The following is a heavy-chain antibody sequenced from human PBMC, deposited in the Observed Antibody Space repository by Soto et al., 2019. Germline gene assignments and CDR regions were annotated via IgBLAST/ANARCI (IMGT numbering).Heavy chain of an antibody. CDR3: ARGRGYEQNDY. CDR1: GFTFSSYS. V-gene: IGHV3-21*01. Sequence: GGSLRLSCTASGFTFSSYSMNWVRQAPGKGLEWVSSISSSSSYIYYADSVKGRFTISRDNAKNSLYLQMNSLRAEDTAVYYCARGRGYEQNDYWGQGTLVTVSS. CDR2: ISSSSSYI. J-gene: IGHJ4*02. D-gene: IGHD5-12*01.